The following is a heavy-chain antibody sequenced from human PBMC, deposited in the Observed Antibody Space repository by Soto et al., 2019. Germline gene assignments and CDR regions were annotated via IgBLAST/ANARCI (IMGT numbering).Heavy chain of an antibody. Sequence: QVQLQESGPGLVKPSQTLSLTCTVSGGSISSSAHYWSWIRQHPGKRLEWIGYIYYDGTTYHNSCLRSRVNMSVETSKSQFSLKLHSVTAADTAVYYCARVRLDGNSLSNFDYWGQGTPVTVSS. V-gene: IGHV4-31*03. CDR3: ARVRLDGNSLSNFDY. D-gene: IGHD1-1*01. J-gene: IGHJ4*02. CDR2: IYYDGTT. CDR1: GGSISSSAHY.